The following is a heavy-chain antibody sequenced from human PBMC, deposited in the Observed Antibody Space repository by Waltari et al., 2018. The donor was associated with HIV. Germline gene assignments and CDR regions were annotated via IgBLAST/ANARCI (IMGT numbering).Heavy chain of an antibody. J-gene: IGHJ2*01. CDR2: IYYTGRA. CDR3: ARHALRVGAAYWNFDL. Sequence: QLQLQESGPELVQPSPTLSPTCAVSGDSVRRSSSFWGWIRQPPGKGLEWVGRIYYTGRAYYNPSLKSRVTISVDTSKNQFSLKVTSVTAADTAVYYCARHALRVGAAYWNFDLWGRGTLVTVSS. CDR1: GDSVRRSSSF. D-gene: IGHD1-26*01. V-gene: IGHV4-39*01.